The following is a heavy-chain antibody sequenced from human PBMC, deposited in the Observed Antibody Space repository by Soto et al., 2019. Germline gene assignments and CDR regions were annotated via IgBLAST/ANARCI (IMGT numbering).Heavy chain of an antibody. J-gene: IGHJ4*02. V-gene: IGHV3-7*01. CDR3: VRAEXELEY. CDR2: INQDGSEK. CDR1: GFTFSSYW. Sequence: EEQLVESGGGLVQPGGSLRLSCAASGFTFSSYWMSWVRQAPGKGLEWVANINQDGSEKHYVDSVKGRFTISRDNGKKSVYLQMNSLRAEDTXVYXXVRAEXELEYWGQGTLVTVSS. D-gene: IGHD3-10*01.